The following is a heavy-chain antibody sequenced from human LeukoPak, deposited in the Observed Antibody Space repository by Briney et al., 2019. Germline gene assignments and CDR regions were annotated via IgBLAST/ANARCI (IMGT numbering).Heavy chain of an antibody. CDR2: ISAYNGNT. CDR1: GYTFTSYG. V-gene: IGHV1-18*01. Sequence: ASVKVSCKASGYTFTSYGISWVRQAPGQGLEWMGWISAYNGNTNYAQKLQGRVTMTTDTFTSTAYMELRSLRSDDTAVYYCARDPPRIVVVVAATNYYGMDVWGQGTTVTVSS. J-gene: IGHJ6*02. D-gene: IGHD2-15*01. CDR3: ARDPPRIVVVVAATNYYGMDV.